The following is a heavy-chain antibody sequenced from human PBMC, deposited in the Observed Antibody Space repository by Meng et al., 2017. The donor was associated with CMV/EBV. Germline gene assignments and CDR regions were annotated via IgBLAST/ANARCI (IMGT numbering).Heavy chain of an antibody. Sequence: GSLRLSCTVSGGSISSYYWSWIRQPPGKGLEWIGYIYYSGSTNYNPSLKSRVTISVDTSENQFSLKLSSVTAADTAVYYCARAAGSSWYRDYYYGMDVWGQGTTVTVSS. CDR1: GGSISSYY. CDR2: IYYSGST. D-gene: IGHD6-13*01. J-gene: IGHJ6*02. V-gene: IGHV4-59*01. CDR3: ARAAGSSWYRDYYYGMDV.